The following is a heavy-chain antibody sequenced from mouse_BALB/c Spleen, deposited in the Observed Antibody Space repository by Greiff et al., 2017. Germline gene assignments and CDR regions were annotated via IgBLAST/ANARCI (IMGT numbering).Heavy chain of an antibody. CDR1: GFTFSSFG. CDR2: ISSGSSTI. V-gene: IGHV5-17*02. Sequence: EVKLVESGGGLVQPGGSRKLSCAASGFTFSSFGMHWVRQAPEKGLEWVAYISSGSSTIYYADTVKGRFTISRDNPKNTLFLQMTSLRSEDTAMYYCARSGLRQFAYWGQGTLVTVSA. CDR3: ARSGLRQFAY. J-gene: IGHJ3*01. D-gene: IGHD2-4*01.